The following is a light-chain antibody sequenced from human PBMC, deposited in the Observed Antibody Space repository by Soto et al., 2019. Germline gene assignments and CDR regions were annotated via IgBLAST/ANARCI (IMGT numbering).Light chain of an antibody. CDR3: QQYNSYSPA. J-gene: IGKJ1*01. V-gene: IGKV1-17*01. CDR1: HGIRND. Sequence: DIHITHSPSSLSSSVLYIFTITCLASHGIRNDLGWYQQNPGKAPKLLIYDASSLESGVPSRFSGSGSGTEFTLTISSLQPDDFATYYCQQYNSYSPAFGQGTKVDIK. CDR2: DAS.